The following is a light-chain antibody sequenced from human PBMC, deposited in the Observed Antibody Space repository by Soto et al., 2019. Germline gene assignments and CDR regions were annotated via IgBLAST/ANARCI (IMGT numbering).Light chain of an antibody. Sequence: QSALTQPASVSGSPGQSITISCTGTSTDVGGYNFVSWYQQHPGTAPKLLIYEVSNRPSGVSNRVSASKSGNTASLTISGLQAEDEADYYCSSYTSSNTYVFATGTKLTVL. CDR1: STDVGGYNF. CDR2: EVS. V-gene: IGLV2-14*01. CDR3: SSYTSSNTYV. J-gene: IGLJ1*01.